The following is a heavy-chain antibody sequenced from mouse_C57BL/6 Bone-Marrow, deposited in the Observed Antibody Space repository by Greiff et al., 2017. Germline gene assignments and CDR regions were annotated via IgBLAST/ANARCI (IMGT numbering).Heavy chain of an antibody. J-gene: IGHJ4*01. CDR2: ISSGSSTI. V-gene: IGHV5-17*01. Sequence: EVMLVESGGGLVKPGGSLKLSCAASGFTFSDYGMHWVRQAPEKGLEWVAYISSGSSTIYYADTVKGRFTISRDNAKNTLFLQMTSLRSEDTAMYYCVRKPTFYAMDYWGQGTSVTVSS. CDR3: VRKPTFYAMDY. D-gene: IGHD5-1*01. CDR1: GFTFSDYG.